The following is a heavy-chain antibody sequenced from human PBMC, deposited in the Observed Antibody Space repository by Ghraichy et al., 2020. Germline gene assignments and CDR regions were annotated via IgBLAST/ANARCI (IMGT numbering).Heavy chain of an antibody. J-gene: IGHJ4*02. D-gene: IGHD2-15*01. CDR2: IKSKTDGGTT. Sequence: GGSLRLSCAASGFTFSNAWMSWVRQAPGKGLEWVGRIKSKTDGGTTDYAAPVKGRFTISRDDSKNTLYLQMNSLKTEDTAVYYCTTDPLADIVVVVAATLGWEFDYWGQGTLVTVSS. CDR3: TTDPLADIVVVVAATLGWEFDY. V-gene: IGHV3-15*01. CDR1: GFTFSNAW.